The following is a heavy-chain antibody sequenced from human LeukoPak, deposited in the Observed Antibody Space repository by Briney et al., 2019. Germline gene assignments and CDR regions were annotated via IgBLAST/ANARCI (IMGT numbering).Heavy chain of an antibody. CDR1: GGSISSSSYY. CDR2: IYYSGST. CDR3: ARVGVDYSGNIIKYFFDY. Sequence: SETLSLTCTVSGGSISSSSYYWGWIRQPPGKGLEWIGSIYYSGSTYYNPSLESRVTISVDTSKNQFSLKLSSVTAADTAVYYCARVGVDYSGNIIKYFFDYWGQGTLVTVSS. D-gene: IGHD4-23*01. J-gene: IGHJ4*02. V-gene: IGHV4-39*07.